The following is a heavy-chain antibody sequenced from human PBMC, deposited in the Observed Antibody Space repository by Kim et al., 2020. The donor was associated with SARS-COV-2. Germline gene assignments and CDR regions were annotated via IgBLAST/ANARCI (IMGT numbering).Heavy chain of an antibody. V-gene: IGHV1-18*04. Sequence: ASVKVSCKASGYTFTSYGISWVRQAPGQGLEWMGWISAYNGNTNYAQKLQGRVTMTTDTSTSTAYMELRSLRSDDTAVYYCAREFYSYSYGTQPLYWGQGTLVTVSS. J-gene: IGHJ4*02. CDR3: AREFYSYSYGTQPLY. CDR2: ISAYNGNT. D-gene: IGHD5-18*01. CDR1: GYTFTSYG.